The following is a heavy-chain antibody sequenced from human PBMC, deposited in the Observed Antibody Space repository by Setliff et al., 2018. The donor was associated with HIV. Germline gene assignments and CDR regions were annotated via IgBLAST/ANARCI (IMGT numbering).Heavy chain of an antibody. V-gene: IGHV4-39*07. J-gene: IGHJ4*02. CDR3: ARERYGSEDY. Sequence: SETLSLTCTVSGGSISSSSYYWGWIRQPPGKGLEWIGSIYYGGSTYYNPSLKSRVTVSVDTSKNQFSLRLSSVTAADTAVYYCARERYGSEDYWGQGTLVTVSS. D-gene: IGHD2-15*01. CDR1: GGSISSSSYY. CDR2: IYYGGST.